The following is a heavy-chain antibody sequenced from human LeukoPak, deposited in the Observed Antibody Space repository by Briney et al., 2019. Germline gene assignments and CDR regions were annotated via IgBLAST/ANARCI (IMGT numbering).Heavy chain of an antibody. V-gene: IGHV3-53*01. J-gene: IGHJ4*02. CDR2: IYSGGSA. D-gene: IGHD3-9*01. Sequence: GGSLRLSCAASGFTVSSNYMSWVRQAPGKGLEWVSVIYSGGSAYYADSVKGRFTISRDNSKNTLYLQMNSLRAEDTAVYYCARESALTGYYFDYWGQGTLVTVSS. CDR1: GFTVSSNY. CDR3: ARESALTGYYFDY.